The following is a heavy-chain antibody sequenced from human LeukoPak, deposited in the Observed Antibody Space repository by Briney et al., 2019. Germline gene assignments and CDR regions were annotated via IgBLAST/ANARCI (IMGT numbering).Heavy chain of an antibody. V-gene: IGHV4-34*01. CDR2: INHSGST. Sequence: KTSETLSLTCAVYGGSFSGYYWSWIRQPPGKGLEWIGEINHSGSTNYNPSLKSRVTISVDTSKNQFSLKLSSVTAADTAVYYCARGLDYWGQGTLVTVSS. CDR3: ARGLDY. J-gene: IGHJ4*02. CDR1: GGSFSGYY.